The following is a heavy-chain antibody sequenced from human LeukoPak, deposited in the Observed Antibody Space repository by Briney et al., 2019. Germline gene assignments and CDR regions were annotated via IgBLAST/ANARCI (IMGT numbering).Heavy chain of an antibody. J-gene: IGHJ4*02. CDR1: GFTFSSYA. D-gene: IGHD4-23*01. CDR3: AKDKPATVVIRRHLFDY. V-gene: IGHV3-23*01. CDR2: ISGSGGST. Sequence: GGSLRLSCEASGFTFSSYAMSWVRQAPGKGLEWVSAISGSGGSTYYADSVKGRFTISRDNSKNTLYLQMNSLRAEDTAVYYCAKDKPATVVIRRHLFDYWGQGTLVTVSS.